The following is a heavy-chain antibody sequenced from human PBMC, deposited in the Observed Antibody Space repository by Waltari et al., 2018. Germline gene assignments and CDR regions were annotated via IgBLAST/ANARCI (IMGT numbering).Heavy chain of an antibody. V-gene: IGHV3-23*01. CDR3: LKPHVAVAGFDAFDV. CDR1: GITIVDYA. D-gene: IGHD6-19*01. Sequence: EVRLLESGGGLVQPGGSLRLSCAASGITIVDYAMNWARQAPGGGPGWVASIRGGGRGAYYADAVKCRFTISSDTSTNTVYLQLNSLRAEDTAVYYCLKPHVAVAGFDAFDVWGPGTLVTVSS. CDR2: IRGGGRGA. J-gene: IGHJ3*01.